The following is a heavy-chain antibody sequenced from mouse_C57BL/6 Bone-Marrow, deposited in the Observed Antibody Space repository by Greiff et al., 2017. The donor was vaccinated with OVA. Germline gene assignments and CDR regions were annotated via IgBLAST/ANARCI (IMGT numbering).Heavy chain of an antibody. CDR1: GYTFTDYY. Sequence: VQLQQSGPELVKPGASVKISCKASGYTFTDYYMNWVKQSHGKSLEWIGDINPNNGGTSYNQKFKGKATLTVDKSSSTAYMELRSLTSEDSAVYYCARCPRGFAYWGQGTLVTVSA. D-gene: IGHD3-3*01. V-gene: IGHV1-26*01. CDR2: INPNNGGT. J-gene: IGHJ3*01. CDR3: ARCPRGFAY.